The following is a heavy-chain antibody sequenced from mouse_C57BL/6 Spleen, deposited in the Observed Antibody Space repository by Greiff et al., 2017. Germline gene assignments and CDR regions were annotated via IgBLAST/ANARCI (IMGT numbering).Heavy chain of an antibody. CDR2: IRLKSDNYAT. V-gene: IGHV6-3*01. J-gene: IGHJ3*01. CDR3: TGDYSNYAWFAY. D-gene: IGHD2-5*01. Sequence: EVKLEESGGGLVQPGGSMKLSCVASGFTFSNYWMNWVRQSPEKGLEWVAQIRLKSDNYATNYAESVKGRFTISRDDSKSSVYLPMNNLRAEDTGIYYCTGDYSNYAWFAYWGQGTLVTVSA. CDR1: GFTFSNYW.